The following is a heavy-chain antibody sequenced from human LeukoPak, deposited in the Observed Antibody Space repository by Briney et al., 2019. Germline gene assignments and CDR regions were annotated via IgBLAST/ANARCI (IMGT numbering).Heavy chain of an antibody. CDR1: GGSISSGGYY. D-gene: IGHD4-17*01. CDR3: ARVEDYGDYYFDY. J-gene: IGHJ4*02. Sequence: PSETLSLTCTVSGGSISSGGYYWSWIRQHPGKGLEWIGYIYYSGSTYYNPSLKSRVTISVDTSKNQFSLKLSSVTAADTAVHYCARVEDYGDYYFDYWGQGTLVTVSS. CDR2: IYYSGST. V-gene: IGHV4-31*03.